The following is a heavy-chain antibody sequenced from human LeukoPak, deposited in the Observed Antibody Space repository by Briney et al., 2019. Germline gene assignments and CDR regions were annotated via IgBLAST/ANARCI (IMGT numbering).Heavy chain of an antibody. CDR2: ISYDGITK. V-gene: IGHV3-30*03. D-gene: IGHD2-15*01. CDR3: ARDILD. J-gene: IGHJ2*01. CDR1: GFTFSNYG. Sequence: GGSLRPSCAASGFTFSNYGMHWVRQAPGKGLEWVAIISYDGITKYYADSVKGRFTISRDNIKNSLYLQMNSLRDEDTGVYFCARDILDWGRGTLVTVSS.